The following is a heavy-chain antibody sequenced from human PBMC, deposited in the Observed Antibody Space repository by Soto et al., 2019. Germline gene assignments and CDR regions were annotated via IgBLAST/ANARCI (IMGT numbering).Heavy chain of an antibody. CDR3: AKTGVPAAPIGDYYYYMDV. Sequence: VKVSCKASGGTFSSYAISWVRQAPGQGLEWMGGIIPIFGTANYAQKFQGRVTITADESTSTAYMELSSLRSEDTALYYCAKTGVPAAPIGDYYYYMDVWGKGTTVTVSS. D-gene: IGHD2-2*01. J-gene: IGHJ6*03. V-gene: IGHV1-69*13. CDR1: GGTFSSYA. CDR2: IIPIFGTA.